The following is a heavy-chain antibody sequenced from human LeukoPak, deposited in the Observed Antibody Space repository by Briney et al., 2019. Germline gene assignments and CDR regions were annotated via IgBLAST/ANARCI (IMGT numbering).Heavy chain of an antibody. D-gene: IGHD1-26*01. CDR2: MDPNSGNT. CDR1: GSRFTSYD. Sequence: ASVKLSLKSSGSRFTSYDINRVRQATAQGLEWKGWMDPNSGNTGYAQKFQGRVTITKTTSICTAYMELSSLRSEDTVVYYCARGVVVATLDYFDYWGQGTLVTVSS. J-gene: IGHJ4*02. CDR3: ARGVVVATLDYFDY. V-gene: IGHV1-8*03.